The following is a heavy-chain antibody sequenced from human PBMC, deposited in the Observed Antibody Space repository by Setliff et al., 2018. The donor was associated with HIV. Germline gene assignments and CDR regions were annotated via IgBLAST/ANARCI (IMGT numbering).Heavy chain of an antibody. CDR2: IYYSGST. CDR1: GGSINSGTYC. V-gene: IGHV4-31*03. J-gene: IGHJ6*03. CDR3: ARGDYFFYYMDV. Sequence: SETLSLTCTVSGGSINSGTYCWTWIRQHPGKGLEWIGYIYYSGSTYYNPSFNNRVSISRDTSKNQFSLKLNSVTAADTAIYYCARGDYFFYYMDVWGKGTTVTVSS.